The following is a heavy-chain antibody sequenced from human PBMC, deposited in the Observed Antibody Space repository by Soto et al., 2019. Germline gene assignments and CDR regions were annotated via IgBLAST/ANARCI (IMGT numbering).Heavy chain of an antibody. CDR3: ARAPYSSTSFFFDH. Sequence: ASVKVSCKASGYSLTSNHMHWVRQAPGQGLEWMGIVNPSLGRTNYAQKFQGRVAMTWDTSTGTFYMELSSLRSDDTAVYCCARAPYSSTSFFFDHWGQGTLVTAPQ. CDR1: GYSLTSNH. V-gene: IGHV1-46*01. J-gene: IGHJ4*02. CDR2: VNPSLGRT. D-gene: IGHD5-12*01.